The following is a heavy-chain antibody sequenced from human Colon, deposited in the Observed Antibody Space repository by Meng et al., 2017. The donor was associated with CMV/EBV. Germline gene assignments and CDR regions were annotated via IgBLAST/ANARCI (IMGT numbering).Heavy chain of an antibody. CDR1: GGSISSSSYY. CDR2: IYYSGST. J-gene: IGHJ6*02. V-gene: IGHV4-39*01. CDR3: ARQYYGLDV. Sequence: GSLRLSCTVSGGSISSSSYYWGWIRQPPGKGLEWIGSIYYSGSTYYNPSLKSRVTISVDTSKNQFSLKLSSVTAADTAVYYCARQYYGLDVWGQGTTVTVSS.